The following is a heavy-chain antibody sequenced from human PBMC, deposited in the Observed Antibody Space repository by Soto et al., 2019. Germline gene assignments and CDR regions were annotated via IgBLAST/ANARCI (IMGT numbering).Heavy chain of an antibody. CDR3: AGWNLGYCSGGSCYRDGDYYYGMDV. V-gene: IGHV5-51*01. CDR1: GYSFTSYW. D-gene: IGHD2-15*01. J-gene: IGHJ6*02. Sequence: PGESLKISCKGSGYSFTSYWIGWVRQMPGKGLEWMGIIYPGDSDTRYSPSFQGQVTISADKSISTAYLQWSSLKASDTAMYYCAGWNLGYCSGGSCYRDGDYYYGMDVWGQGTTVTV. CDR2: IYPGDSDT.